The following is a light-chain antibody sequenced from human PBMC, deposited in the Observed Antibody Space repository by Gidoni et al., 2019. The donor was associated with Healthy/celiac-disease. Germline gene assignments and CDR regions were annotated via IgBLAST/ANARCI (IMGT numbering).Light chain of an antibody. CDR3: QQYNNWPPLT. CDR2: GAS. V-gene: IGKV3-15*01. Sequence: EIVMTQSPATLSVSPGERATLPCRASQWVSSNLAWYQQKPGQAPRPLIYGASTRATGIPARFSGSGSGTEFTLTISSLQSEDFAVYYCQQYNNWPPLTFGGGTKVEIK. J-gene: IGKJ4*01. CDR1: QWVSSN.